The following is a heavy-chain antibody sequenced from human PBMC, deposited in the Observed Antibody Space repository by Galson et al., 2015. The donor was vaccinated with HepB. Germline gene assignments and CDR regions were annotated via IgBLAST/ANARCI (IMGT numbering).Heavy chain of an antibody. CDR1: GFTFSSYA. V-gene: IGHV3-30*04. J-gene: IGHJ4*02. CDR3: ARADGDYDYFDH. D-gene: IGHD4-17*01. CDR2: ISYDGSNK. Sequence: SLRLSCAASGFTFSSYAMHWVRQAPGKGLEWVAVISYDGSNKYYADSVKGRFTISRDNSKNTLYLQMNSLRAEDTAVYYCARADGDYDYFDHWGQGTLVTVSS.